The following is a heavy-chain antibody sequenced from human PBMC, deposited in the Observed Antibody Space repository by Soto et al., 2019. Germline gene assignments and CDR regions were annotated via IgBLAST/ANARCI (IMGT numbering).Heavy chain of an antibody. CDR3: ARDHGVYCSSTSCSKGRAFDI. CDR2: SSAYNGNT. CDR1: GWTFTNYG. D-gene: IGHD2-2*01. V-gene: IGHV1-18*04. J-gene: IGHJ3*02. Sequence: ASVKVCYKASGWTFTNYGISGVGQAPGQGLAWMGWSSAYNGNTNYAQKLQGRVTMTTDTSTNTAYMELRSLRSDDTAVYYCARDHGVYCSSTSCSKGRAFDIWGQGTMVTVS.